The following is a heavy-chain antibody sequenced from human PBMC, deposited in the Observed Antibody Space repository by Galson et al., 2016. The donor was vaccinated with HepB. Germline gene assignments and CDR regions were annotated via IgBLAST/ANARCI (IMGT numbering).Heavy chain of an antibody. J-gene: IGHJ4*02. CDR1: GFTLTNYA. CDR3: AKTETPGAPGRIGHIDF. D-gene: IGHD1-26*01. V-gene: IGHV3-23*01. CDR2: ITGSASST. Sequence: SLRLSCAASGFTLTNYAMSWVRQAPGKGLEWVSLITGSASSTYYADSVRGRFTISRDNSRNSLFVQMTSLRAEDTAVYYCAKTETPGAPGRIGHIDFWGQGTLVTVSS.